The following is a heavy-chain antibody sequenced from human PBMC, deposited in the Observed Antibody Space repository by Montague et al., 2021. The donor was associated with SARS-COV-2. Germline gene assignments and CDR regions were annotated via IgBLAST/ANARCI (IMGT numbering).Heavy chain of an antibody. V-gene: IGHV4-61*08. CDR3: ARDLGYNWNYYYYYGMDV. J-gene: IGHJ6*02. Sequence: SETLSLTCTVSGGSVSSGGSYWSWIRQPPGKGLEWIGYIYYSGSTNYNPSLKSRVTISVDTSKNQFSLKLSSVTAADTAVYYCARDLGYNWNYYYYYGMDVWGQGTTVTVSS. CDR2: IYYSGST. D-gene: IGHD1-20*01. CDR1: GGSVSSGGSY.